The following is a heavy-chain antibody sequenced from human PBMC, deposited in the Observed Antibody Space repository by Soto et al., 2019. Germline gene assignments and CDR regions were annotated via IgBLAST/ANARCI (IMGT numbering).Heavy chain of an antibody. V-gene: IGHV1-8*01. D-gene: IGHD3-16*02. CDR1: GYTFTSYD. CDR3: ASLSFYVWGSYRLPNWFDP. CDR2: MNPNSGNT. Sequence: ASVKVSCKASGYTFTSYDINWVRQATGQGLEWMGWMNPNSGNTGYAQKFQGRVTMTTDTSTSTAYMELSSLRSEDTAVYYCASLSFYVWGSYRLPNWFDPWGQGTLVTVSS. J-gene: IGHJ5*02.